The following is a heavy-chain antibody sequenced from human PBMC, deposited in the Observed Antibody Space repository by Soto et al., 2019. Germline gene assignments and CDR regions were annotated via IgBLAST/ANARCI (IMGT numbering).Heavy chain of an antibody. CDR2: ISSNSRTK. Sequence: EVQLVESGGGLVQPGGSLRLSCEASGFDFNYWNMNWIRQAPGRGLEWLSYISSNSRTKYYADSVRGRFTISRDNSKNSRYLQMYSLRDEDTAVYSCTREGGGGDRSDYWGQRTLVTVSS. J-gene: IGHJ4*02. CDR1: GFDFNYWN. CDR3: TREGGGGDRSDY. D-gene: IGHD2-21*02. V-gene: IGHV3-48*02.